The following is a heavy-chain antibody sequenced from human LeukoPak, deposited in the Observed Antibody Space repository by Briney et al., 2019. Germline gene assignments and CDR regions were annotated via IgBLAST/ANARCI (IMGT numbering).Heavy chain of an antibody. V-gene: IGHV4-61*05. CDR1: GGSIRSSSYY. CDR2: IYHTGNI. D-gene: IGHD6-19*01. J-gene: IGHJ4*02. CDR3: ARFGSGWWYNDY. Sequence: SETLSLTCTVSGGSIRSSSYYWGWIRQPPGKGLEWIGYIYHTGNIKYNPSLNSRVTISIDTSKNQFSLKLSSVTAADTAVYYCARFGSGWWYNDYWGQGTLVTVSS.